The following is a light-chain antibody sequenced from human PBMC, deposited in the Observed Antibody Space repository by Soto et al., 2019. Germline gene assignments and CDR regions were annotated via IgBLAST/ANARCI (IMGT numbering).Light chain of an antibody. CDR3: QRYNSNSRT. J-gene: IGKJ1*01. CDR1: QNVNNW. Sequence: DIQMTQSPSTLSASVGDRVTITCRASQNVNNWVAWYQQKPGKAPKFLIYDASVLESGVPSRFSGSGSGTEFTLTNSSLQPDDFATYYCQRYNSNSRTFGQGTNVEMK. V-gene: IGKV1-5*01. CDR2: DAS.